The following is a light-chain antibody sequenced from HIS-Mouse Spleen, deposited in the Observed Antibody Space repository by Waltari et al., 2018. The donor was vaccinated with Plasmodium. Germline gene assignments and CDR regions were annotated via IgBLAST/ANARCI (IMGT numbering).Light chain of an antibody. CDR3: YSTDSSGNHRV. Sequence: SYELTQPPSVSVSPGQTARTTCPGAALPTKYAYWYQQKSGPAPVLVIYEDSKRPSGIPERFSGSSSGTMATLTISGAQVEDEADYYCYSTDSSGNHRVFGGGTKLTVL. CDR1: ALPTKY. J-gene: IGLJ3*02. V-gene: IGLV3-10*01. CDR2: EDS.